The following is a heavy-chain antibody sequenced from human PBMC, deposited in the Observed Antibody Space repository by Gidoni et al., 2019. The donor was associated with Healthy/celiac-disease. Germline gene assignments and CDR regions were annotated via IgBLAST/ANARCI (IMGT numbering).Heavy chain of an antibody. D-gene: IGHD6-19*01. J-gene: IGHJ4*02. V-gene: IGHV3-23*01. CDR2: ISGSGGST. CDR1: GFTSRSYA. Sequence: EVQLLESGGGLVQPGGSLRLSCAASGFTSRSYAMSWVRQAPGKGLEWVSAISGSGGSTYYADSVKGRFTISRDNSKNTLYLQMNSLRAEDTAVYYCAKVTRGYSSGWYHYWGQGTLVTVSS. CDR3: AKVTRGYSSGWYHY.